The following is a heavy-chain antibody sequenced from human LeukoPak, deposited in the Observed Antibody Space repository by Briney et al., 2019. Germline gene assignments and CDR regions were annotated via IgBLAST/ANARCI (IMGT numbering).Heavy chain of an antibody. CDR3: ASSTTGTRSGVFDI. V-gene: IGHV1-18*01. CDR2: ISAYNGNT. D-gene: IGHD1-1*01. J-gene: IGHJ3*02. Sequence: SVKVSRKASGYTFTSYGISWVRQAPGQGLEWMGWISAYNGNTNYVQKLQGRVTMTTDPSTSTAYMELRSLRSDDTAVYYCASSTTGTRSGVFDIWGQGTMVTVSS. CDR1: GYTFTSYG.